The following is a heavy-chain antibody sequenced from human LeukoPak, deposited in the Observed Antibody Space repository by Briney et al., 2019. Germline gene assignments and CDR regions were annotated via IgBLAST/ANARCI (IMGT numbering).Heavy chain of an antibody. J-gene: IGHJ6*03. CDR3: ARGLTYHYGPGSYYYYYMDV. D-gene: IGHD3-10*01. CDR2: IYYTGST. V-gene: IGHV4-59*02. Sequence: PSETLSLTCTISGGSVSDYYWSWIRQSPGKGLEWIGYIYYTGSTTYNPPLKSRVTMSADTSKNQYYLKLSSVTAADTAVYYCARGLTYHYGPGSYYYYYMDVWGKGTTVTVSS. CDR1: GGSVSDYY.